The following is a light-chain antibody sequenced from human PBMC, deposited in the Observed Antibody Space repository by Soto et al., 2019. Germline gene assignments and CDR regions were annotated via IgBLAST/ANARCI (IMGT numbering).Light chain of an antibody. V-gene: IGLV2-14*01. CDR3: TSYTNSSAVV. CDR2: EVT. CDR1: RDDIGAYDY. J-gene: IGLJ2*01. Sequence: QSALTQPASVSGSPGQSITISCAGTRDDIGAYDYVSWYQQHPGNAPKLLVYEVTNRPSGVSDRFSGSKSGNTASLTISGLQAEDEAAYYCTSYTNSSAVVFGGGTTVTVL.